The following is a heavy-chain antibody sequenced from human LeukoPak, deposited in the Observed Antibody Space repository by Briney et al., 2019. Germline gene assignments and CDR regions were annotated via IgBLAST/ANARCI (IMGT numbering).Heavy chain of an antibody. CDR2: ISGSGGST. Sequence: GGSLGLSCAASGFTFSSYAMSWVRQAPGKGLEWVSAISGSGGSTYYADSVKGRFTISRDNSKNTLYLQMNSLRAEDTAVYYCAKDPIPFTMIVVGIYDYWGQGTLVTVSS. J-gene: IGHJ4*02. CDR1: GFTFSSYA. D-gene: IGHD3-22*01. V-gene: IGHV3-23*01. CDR3: AKDPIPFTMIVVGIYDY.